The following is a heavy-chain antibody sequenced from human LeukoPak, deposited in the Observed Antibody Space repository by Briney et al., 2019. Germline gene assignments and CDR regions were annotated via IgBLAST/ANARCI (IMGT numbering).Heavy chain of an antibody. Sequence: PSETLSLTCTVSGGSISSYYWGWIRQPPGKGLEWIGSIYYSGSTYYNPSLKSRVTISIDTSKNQFSLKLSSVTAADTAVYYCARLIAAVTGWFDPWGQGTLVTGFS. CDR2: IYYSGST. V-gene: IGHV4-39*01. D-gene: IGHD6-13*01. CDR1: GGSISSYY. J-gene: IGHJ5*02. CDR3: ARLIAAVTGWFDP.